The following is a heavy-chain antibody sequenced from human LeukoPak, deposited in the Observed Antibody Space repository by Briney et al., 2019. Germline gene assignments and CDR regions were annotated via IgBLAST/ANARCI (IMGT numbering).Heavy chain of an antibody. Sequence: ASVKVSCKASGGTFSSYAISWVRQAPGQGLEWMGGIIPIFGTANYAQKFQGRVTITADKSTSTAYMELSSLRSEDTAVYYCARGGADTAMVPPYNWFDPWGQGTLVTVSS. J-gene: IGHJ5*02. CDR2: IIPIFGTA. CDR3: ARGGADTAMVPPYNWFDP. V-gene: IGHV1-69*06. D-gene: IGHD5-18*01. CDR1: GGTFSSYA.